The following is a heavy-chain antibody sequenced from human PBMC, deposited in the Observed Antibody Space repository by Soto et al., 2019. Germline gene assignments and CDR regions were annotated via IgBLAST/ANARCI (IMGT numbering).Heavy chain of an antibody. J-gene: IGHJ4*02. CDR3: ARDVHLVALSNTVVGY. CDR2: IWNDGSNK. CDR1: GFTFSSYG. V-gene: IGHV3-33*01. Sequence: QVQLVESGGGVVQPGRSLRLSCAASGFTFSSYGMHWVRQAPGKGLEWVAVIWNDGSNKYYADSVKGRFTISRDNSKNSLYLQMNSLRAEDTAVYYCARDVHLVALSNTVVGYWGQGTLVTVSS. D-gene: IGHD2-21*01.